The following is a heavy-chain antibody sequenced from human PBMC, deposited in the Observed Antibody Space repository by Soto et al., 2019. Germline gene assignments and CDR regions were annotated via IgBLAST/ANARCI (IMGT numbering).Heavy chain of an antibody. CDR2: IIPIFGTA. J-gene: IGHJ3*02. CDR1: GYTFTSYG. CDR3: AREGGGSYYSGAFDI. D-gene: IGHD1-26*01. Sequence: SVKVSCKASGYTFTSYGIIWVRQAPGQGLEWMGGIIPIFGTANYAQKFQGRVTITADESTSTAYMELSSLRSEDTAVYYCAREGGGSYYSGAFDIWGQGTMVTVSS. V-gene: IGHV1-69*13.